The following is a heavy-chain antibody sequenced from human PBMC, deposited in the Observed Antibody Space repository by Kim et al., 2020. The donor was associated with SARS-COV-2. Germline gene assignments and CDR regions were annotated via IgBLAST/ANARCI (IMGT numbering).Heavy chain of an antibody. D-gene: IGHD6-19*01. V-gene: IGHV4-59*08. CDR1: GGSISSYY. CDR3: ARHNGASYSSGYYYYYYGMDV. CDR2: IYYSGST. Sequence: SETLSLTCTVSGGSISSYYWNWIWQPPGKGLEWIGYIYYSGSTNYNPSLKSRVTISVDTSKNQFSLKLSSVTAAATAVYYCARHNGASYSSGYYYYYYGMDVWGQGTTVTVSS. J-gene: IGHJ6*02.